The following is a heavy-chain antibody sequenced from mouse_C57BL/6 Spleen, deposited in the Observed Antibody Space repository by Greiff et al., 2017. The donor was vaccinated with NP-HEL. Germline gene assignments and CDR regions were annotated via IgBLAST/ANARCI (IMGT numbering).Heavy chain of an antibody. V-gene: IGHV1-82*01. CDR2: IYPGAGDT. D-gene: IGHD1-1*01. J-gene: IGHJ1*03. CDR3: ARGYYGSSDWYFDV. CDR1: GYAFSSSW. Sequence: QVQLQQSGPELVKPGASVKISCKASGYAFSSSWMNWVKQRPGKGLEWIGRIYPGAGDTNYNGKFKGKGTLTADKSSSTAYMQLSSLTSEDSAVYFCARGYYGSSDWYFDVWGTGTTVTVSS.